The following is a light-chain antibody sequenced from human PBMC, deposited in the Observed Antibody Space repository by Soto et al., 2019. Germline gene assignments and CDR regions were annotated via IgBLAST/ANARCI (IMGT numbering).Light chain of an antibody. Sequence: DIQMTQSPSTLSASLGDRVTITCVASQSISSWLAWYQQKPGKAPKLLIYDASSLESGVPSRFSGSGSGTEFTLTISSLQPDDFATYYCQQYNSYPGTFGQGTKVDIK. CDR2: DAS. CDR3: QQYNSYPGT. V-gene: IGKV1-5*01. J-gene: IGKJ1*01. CDR1: QSISSW.